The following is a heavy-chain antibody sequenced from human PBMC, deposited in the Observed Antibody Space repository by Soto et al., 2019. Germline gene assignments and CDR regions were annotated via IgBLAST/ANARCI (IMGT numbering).Heavy chain of an antibody. J-gene: IGHJ6*02. V-gene: IGHV6-1*01. CDR2: TYYRSKWYK. D-gene: IGHD6-13*01. CDR3: ARVSGYGSNIYYYGMDV. Sequence: SQTLSLTCAISGESVSSNSAAWNWVRQSPSRGLEWLGRTYYRSKWYKDYAASVKSRITINADTSKNQFSLQLNSVTPEDTAVYYCARVSGYGSNIYYYGMDVWGQGTTVTVSS. CDR1: GESVSSNSAA.